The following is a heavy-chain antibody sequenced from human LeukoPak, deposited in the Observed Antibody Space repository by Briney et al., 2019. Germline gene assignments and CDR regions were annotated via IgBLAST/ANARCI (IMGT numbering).Heavy chain of an antibody. J-gene: IGHJ4*02. D-gene: IGHD3-10*01. CDR1: GYTFTSYG. V-gene: IGHV1-18*01. Sequence: ASVRVSCKASGYTFTSYGISWVRQAPGQGLEWMGWISAYNGNTNYAQKLQGRVTMTTDTSTSTAYMDLRSLRSDDTAVYYCARDHYYGSGSYGVWYFDYWGQGTLVTVSS. CDR3: ARDHYYGSGSYGVWYFDY. CDR2: ISAYNGNT.